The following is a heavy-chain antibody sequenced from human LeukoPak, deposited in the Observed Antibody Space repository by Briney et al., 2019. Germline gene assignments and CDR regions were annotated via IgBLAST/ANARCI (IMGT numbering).Heavy chain of an antibody. CDR3: AKKYSTGLDP. Sequence: ASVKVSCKASGYTFTSYDINWVRQAPGQGLEWMGWINPNSGGTNYAQKFQGRVTMTRDTSISTAYMELSRLRSDDTAIYYCAKKYSTGLDPWGQGTLVTVSS. J-gene: IGHJ5*02. V-gene: IGHV1-2*02. CDR2: INPNSGGT. CDR1: GYTFTSYD. D-gene: IGHD1-26*01.